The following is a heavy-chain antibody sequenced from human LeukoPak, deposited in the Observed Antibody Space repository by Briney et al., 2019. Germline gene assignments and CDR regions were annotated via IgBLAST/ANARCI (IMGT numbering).Heavy chain of an antibody. CDR2: INGDGSTT. CDR3: ATGNYYDSRGYYTFGH. Sequence: GGSLRLSCAASGFTFSRYWMHWGRQAPGKGLVWVSRINGDGSTTSYADSVRGGFTISRDNAKNTLYLRMNSLRAEDTAVYYCATGNYYDSRGYYTFGHWGQGTLVTVSS. V-gene: IGHV3-74*01. J-gene: IGHJ1*01. D-gene: IGHD3-22*01. CDR1: GFTFSRYW.